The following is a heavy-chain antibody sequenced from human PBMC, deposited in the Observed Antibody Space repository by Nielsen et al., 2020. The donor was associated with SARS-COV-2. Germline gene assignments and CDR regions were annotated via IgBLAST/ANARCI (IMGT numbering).Heavy chain of an antibody. D-gene: IGHD1-1*01. CDR3: ARDPGAWNYYYGMDV. V-gene: IGHV3-33*01. CDR1: GFTFSSYG. J-gene: IGHJ6*02. Sequence: GESLKISCAASGFTFSSYGMHWVRQAPGKGLEWVAVIWYDGSNKYYADSVKGRFTISRDNSKNTLYLQMNSLRAEDTAVYYCARDPGAWNYYYGMDVWGQGTTVTVSS. CDR2: IWYDGSNK.